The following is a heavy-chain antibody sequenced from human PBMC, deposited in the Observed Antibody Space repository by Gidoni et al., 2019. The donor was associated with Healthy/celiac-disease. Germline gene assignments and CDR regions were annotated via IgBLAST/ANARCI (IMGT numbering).Heavy chain of an antibody. CDR2: IYYSGST. J-gene: IGHJ4*02. Sequence: QVQLQESGPGLVKPSQTLSLTCTVSGGSISSGGYYWSWIRQHPGKGLEWIGYIYYSGSTYYNPSLKSRVTISVDTSKNQFSLKLNSVTAADTAVYYCARDSYYDSSGYYLFDYWGQGTLVTVSS. CDR1: GGSISSGGYY. V-gene: IGHV4-31*03. D-gene: IGHD3-22*01. CDR3: ARDSYYDSSGYYLFDY.